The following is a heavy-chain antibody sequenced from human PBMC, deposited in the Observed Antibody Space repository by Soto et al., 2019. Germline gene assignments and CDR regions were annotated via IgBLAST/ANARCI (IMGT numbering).Heavy chain of an antibody. J-gene: IGHJ6*02. Sequence: QVQLVQSGAEVKKPGSSVKVSCKASGGTFSSYAVSWVRQAPGQGLEWMGGIIPLFGTTSYAQKFQGRVTITADESTSTAYMELSSLRSADTAVYYCARETGTLSYYYYGMDVWGQGTTVTVSS. D-gene: IGHD1-7*01. V-gene: IGHV1-69*12. CDR1: GGTFSSYA. CDR2: IIPLFGTT. CDR3: ARETGTLSYYYYGMDV.